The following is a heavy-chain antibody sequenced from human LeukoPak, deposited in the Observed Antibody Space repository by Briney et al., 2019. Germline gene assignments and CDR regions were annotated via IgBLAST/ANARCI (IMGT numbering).Heavy chain of an antibody. V-gene: IGHV1-69*05. CDR3: ARETAARDYYYMDV. J-gene: IGHJ6*03. Sequence: VASVKVSCTASGGTFSSYAISWVRQAPGQGLEWMGGIIPIFGTANYAQKFQGRVTITTDESTSTAYMELSSLRSEDTAVYYCARETAARDYYYMDVWGKGTTVTVSS. D-gene: IGHD2-2*01. CDR2: IIPIFGTA. CDR1: GGTFSSYA.